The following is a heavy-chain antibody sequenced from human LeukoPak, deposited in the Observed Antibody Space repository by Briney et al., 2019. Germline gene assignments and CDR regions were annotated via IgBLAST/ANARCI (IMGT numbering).Heavy chain of an antibody. CDR1: GFTFSSYW. CDR3: ARDITIFGVVGGYFDY. Sequence: GGSLRLSCAASGFTFSSYWMSWVRQAPGKGLEWVANIKQDGSEKYYVDSVRGRFTISRDNAKNSLYLRMNSLRAEDTAVYYCARDITIFGVVGGYFDYWGQGTLVTVSS. D-gene: IGHD3-3*01. J-gene: IGHJ4*02. V-gene: IGHV3-7*01. CDR2: IKQDGSEK.